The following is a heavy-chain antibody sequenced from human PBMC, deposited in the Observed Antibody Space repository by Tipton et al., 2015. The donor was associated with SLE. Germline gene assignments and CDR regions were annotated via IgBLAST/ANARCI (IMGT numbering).Heavy chain of an antibody. V-gene: IGHV4-4*02. CDR2: IYTFGST. J-gene: IGHJ6*03. D-gene: IGHD1-26*01. CDR1: GGSISSSHW. CDR3: AREEVTRSYPTPGYYSFNYMDV. Sequence: TLSLTCAVSGGSISSSHWWSWVRQSPGKGLEWIGRIYTFGSTTYNPSLKNRVTISLDMSKNQFSLRLTSVTAADTALYYCAREEVTRSYPTPGYYSFNYMDVWGKGTTVTVSS.